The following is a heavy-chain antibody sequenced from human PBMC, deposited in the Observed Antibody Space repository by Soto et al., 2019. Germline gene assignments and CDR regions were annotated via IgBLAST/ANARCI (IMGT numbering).Heavy chain of an antibody. CDR3: ARVGGSYSTFDI. CDR1: GGSISSHY. J-gene: IGHJ3*02. D-gene: IGHD2-21*01. Sequence: SETLSLTCTVSGGSISSHYWSWIRQPPGKGLEWIGYIYYSGSTNHNPSLKSRVTISIDTSKKQFSLKLSSVTAADTAVYYCARVGGSYSTFDIWGQGTTVTVSS. V-gene: IGHV4-59*11. CDR2: IYYSGST.